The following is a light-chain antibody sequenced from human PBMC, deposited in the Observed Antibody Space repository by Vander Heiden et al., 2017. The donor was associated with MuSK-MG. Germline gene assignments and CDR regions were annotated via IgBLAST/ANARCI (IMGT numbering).Light chain of an antibody. V-gene: IGKV3-20*01. J-gene: IGKJ2*01. CDR1: QNINTNF. CDR2: GAS. CDR3: QQDDTSPYT. Sequence: EILLTQSPGTLSLSPGERATLSCRATQNINTNFLAWYQQKPGQPPRLLIYGASSRATGIPDRFSGSGSGTDFTLTINRLVPEDFAVYYCQQDDTSPYTFGQGTKLXIK.